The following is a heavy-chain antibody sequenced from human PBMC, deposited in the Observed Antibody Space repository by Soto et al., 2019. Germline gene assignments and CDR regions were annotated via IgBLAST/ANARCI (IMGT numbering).Heavy chain of an antibody. CDR3: ASGQWLVPDYSYSGMDV. CDR2: INAGNGNT. Sequence: ASVKVSCKASGYTFTSYAMHWVRQAPGQRLEWMGWINAGNGNTKYSQKFQGRVTITRDTSASTAYMELSSLRSEDTAVYYCASGQWLVPDYSYSGMDVWGQGTTVTVSS. D-gene: IGHD6-19*01. V-gene: IGHV1-3*01. J-gene: IGHJ6*02. CDR1: GYTFTSYA.